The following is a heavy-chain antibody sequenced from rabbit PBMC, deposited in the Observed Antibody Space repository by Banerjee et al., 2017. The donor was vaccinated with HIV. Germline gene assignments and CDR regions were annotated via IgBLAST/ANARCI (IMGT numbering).Heavy chain of an antibody. CDR3: AKSADSGAYAYADL. D-gene: IGHD6-1*01. J-gene: IGHJ4*01. Sequence: QSLEESGGDLVKPEGSLTLTCTASGFSFSSSYYMCWVRQAPGKGLEWIACIGAGSSGNTYYATWAKGRFTISKTSSTTVTLKMTSLTAADTATYFCAKSADSGAYAYADLWGPGTLVTVS. V-gene: IGHV1S40*01. CDR1: GFSFSSSYY. CDR2: IGAGSSGNT.